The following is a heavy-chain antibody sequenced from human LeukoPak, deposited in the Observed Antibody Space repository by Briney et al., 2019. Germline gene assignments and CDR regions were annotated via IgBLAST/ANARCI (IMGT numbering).Heavy chain of an antibody. CDR3: AREPLDDYGDY. J-gene: IGHJ4*02. D-gene: IGHD6-6*01. Sequence: ASVKVSCKASGYTFTSYYMHWVRQAPGQGLEWMGIINPSGGSTSYAQKFQGRVTMTRDTSTSTVYMELSSLRSEDTAVYYRAREPLDDYGDYWGQGTLVTVSS. CDR1: GYTFTSYY. CDR2: INPSGGST. V-gene: IGHV1-46*01.